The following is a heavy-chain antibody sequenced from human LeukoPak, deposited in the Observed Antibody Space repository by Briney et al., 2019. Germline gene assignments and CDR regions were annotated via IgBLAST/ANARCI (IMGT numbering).Heavy chain of an antibody. V-gene: IGHV4-34*01. CDR2: INHSGST. Sequence: SETLSLTCAVYGGSFSGYYWSWIRQPPGKGPEWIGEINHSGSTNYNPSLKSRVTISVDTSKNQFSLKLSSVTAADTAVYYCARNSPNSSSWYGRPFFDYWGQGTLVTVSS. D-gene: IGHD6-13*01. CDR1: GGSFSGYY. J-gene: IGHJ4*02. CDR3: ARNSPNSSSWYGRPFFDY.